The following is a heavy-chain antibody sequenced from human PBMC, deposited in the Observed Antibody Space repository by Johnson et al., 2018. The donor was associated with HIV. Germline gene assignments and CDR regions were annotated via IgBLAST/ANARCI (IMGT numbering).Heavy chain of an antibody. J-gene: IGHJ3*02. Sequence: QVQLVESGGGVVQPGGSLRLSCAASGFIFSIYCMHWVRQAPGKGLEWVAFIRYDGSNKDYVDSVKGRFTISRDNSKNTLDLQMNILRTEDTAVYYCQNGGAYSDGWGDDAFDIWGQGTMVTVSS. CDR1: GFIFSIYC. D-gene: IGHD5-18*01. CDR3: QNGGAYSDGWGDDAFDI. CDR2: IRYDGSNK. V-gene: IGHV3-30*02.